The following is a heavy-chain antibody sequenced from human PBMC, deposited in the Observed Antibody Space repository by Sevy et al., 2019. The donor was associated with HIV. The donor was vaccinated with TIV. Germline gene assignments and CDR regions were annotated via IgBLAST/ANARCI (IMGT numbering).Heavy chain of an antibody. Sequence: GGSLGLSCTTSGFTFGDYAMSWVRQAPGKGLEWVGFIRGKGYGGTTEYAASVKGRFTISRDDSKSIAYLQMNSLKTEDTAVYYCTRASYSYYYGMDVWGQGTTVTVSS. CDR3: TRASYSYYYGMDV. CDR1: GFTFGDYA. CDR2: IRGKGYGGTT. J-gene: IGHJ6*02. V-gene: IGHV3-49*04.